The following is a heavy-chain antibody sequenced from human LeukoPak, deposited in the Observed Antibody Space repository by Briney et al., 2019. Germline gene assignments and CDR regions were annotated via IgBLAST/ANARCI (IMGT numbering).Heavy chain of an antibody. V-gene: IGHV1-18*01. CDR3: ARDYDSSGYFSGGY. D-gene: IGHD3-22*01. Sequence: ASVKVSCKASGYTFTSYGISWVRQAPGQGLEWMGWISAYNGNTNYAQKLQGRVTMTTDTSTCTAYMELRSLRSDDTAVYHCARDYDSSGYFSGGYWGQGTLVTVSS. CDR1: GYTFTSYG. CDR2: ISAYNGNT. J-gene: IGHJ4*02.